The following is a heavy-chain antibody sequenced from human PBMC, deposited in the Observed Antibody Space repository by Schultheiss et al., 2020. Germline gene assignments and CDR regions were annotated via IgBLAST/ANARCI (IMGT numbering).Heavy chain of an antibody. Sequence: SETLSLTCAVYGGSFSGYYWSWIRQPPGKGLEWIGEINHSGSTNYNPSLKSRVTISVDTSKNQFSLKLSSVTAADTAVYYCARGLRGGYYYDHLYYFDYWGQGTLVTVSS. CDR1: GGSFSGYY. V-gene: IGHV4-34*01. J-gene: IGHJ4*02. CDR3: ARGLRGGYYYDHLYYFDY. D-gene: IGHD3-22*01. CDR2: INHSGST.